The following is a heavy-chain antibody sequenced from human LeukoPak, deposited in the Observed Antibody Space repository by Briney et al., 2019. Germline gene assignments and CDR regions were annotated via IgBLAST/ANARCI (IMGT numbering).Heavy chain of an antibody. D-gene: IGHD2-2*01. CDR3: AKFLSRVPATIDY. Sequence: GGSLRLSCAASGFTFSSYAMSWVRQARGKGLEWVSAISGSGGSTYYADSVKGRFTISRDNSKNTLYLQMNSLRAEDTAVYYCAKFLSRVPATIDYWGQGTLVTVSS. CDR1: GFTFSSYA. CDR2: ISGSGGST. V-gene: IGHV3-23*01. J-gene: IGHJ4*02.